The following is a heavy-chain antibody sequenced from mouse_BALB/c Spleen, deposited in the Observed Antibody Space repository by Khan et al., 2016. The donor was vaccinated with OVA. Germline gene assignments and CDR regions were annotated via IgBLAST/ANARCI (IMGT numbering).Heavy chain of an antibody. CDR2: IWGDGSR. Sequence: QVQLKESGPGLVAPSQSLSITCTVSGFSLTSYGVNWVRQPPGKGLEWLGVIWGDGSRNYHSTLMSRLSISKETSQSQGFLKLSSLQTDDTATYYCAKWGTANYYAMDYWGQGTSVTVSS. CDR3: AKWGTANYYAMDY. V-gene: IGHV2-3*01. J-gene: IGHJ4*01. D-gene: IGHD1-2*01. CDR1: GFSLTSYG.